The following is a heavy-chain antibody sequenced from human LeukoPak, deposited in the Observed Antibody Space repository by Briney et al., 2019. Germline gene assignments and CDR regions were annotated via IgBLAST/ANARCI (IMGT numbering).Heavy chain of an antibody. Sequence: GSLRLSCAASGFTFSSYAMSWVRQAPGKGLEWIGRIYTSGSTNYNPSLKSRVTMSVDTSKNQFSLKLSSVTAADTAVYYCARATYDFWSGYWTFDYWGQGTLVTVSS. J-gene: IGHJ4*02. CDR2: IYTSGST. V-gene: IGHV4-59*10. CDR3: ARATYDFWSGYWTFDY. CDR1: GFTFSSYA. D-gene: IGHD3-3*01.